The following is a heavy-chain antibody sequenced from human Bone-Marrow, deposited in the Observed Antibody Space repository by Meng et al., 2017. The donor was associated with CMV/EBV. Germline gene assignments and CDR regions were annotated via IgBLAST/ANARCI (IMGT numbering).Heavy chain of an antibody. CDR1: GYTFTSYG. Sequence: ASVKVSCKASGYTFTSYGISWVRQAPGQGLEWMGWISAYNGNTNYAQKLQGRVTMTTDTSTSTAYMELRSLRSDDTAVYYCARVQATVLLWFGAPYELCDWGQGTLVTVSS. CDR2: ISAYNGNT. V-gene: IGHV1-18*01. D-gene: IGHD3-10*01. J-gene: IGHJ4*02. CDR3: ARVQATVLLWFGAPYELCD.